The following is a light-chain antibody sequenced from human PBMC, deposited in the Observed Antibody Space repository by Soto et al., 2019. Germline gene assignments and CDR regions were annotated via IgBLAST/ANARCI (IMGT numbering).Light chain of an antibody. J-gene: IGKJ1*01. CDR3: QQSFNTPRT. Sequence: DIQMTQSPSSLSASVGDRVTIICRASQSISTYLNWYQQKPGKAPKLLIYAASSLQSGVPSRFSGSGSGTDFTLTISSLQPEDFATYYCQQSFNTPRTFGQGTKVEIK. CDR1: QSISTY. CDR2: AAS. V-gene: IGKV1-39*01.